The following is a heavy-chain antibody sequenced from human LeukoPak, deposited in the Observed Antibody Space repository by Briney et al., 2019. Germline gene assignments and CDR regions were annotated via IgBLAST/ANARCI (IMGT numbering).Heavy chain of an antibody. D-gene: IGHD1-26*01. CDR1: GFTFSSYW. J-gene: IGHJ3*02. V-gene: IGHV3-74*01. CDR2: INSDGSST. CDR3: AREWELRAFDI. Sequence: GSLRLSCAASGFTFSSYWMHWVRQAPGKGLVWVSRINSDGSSTSYADSVKGRFTISRDNAKNTLYLQMNSLRAEDTAVYYCAREWELRAFDIWGQGTMVTVSS.